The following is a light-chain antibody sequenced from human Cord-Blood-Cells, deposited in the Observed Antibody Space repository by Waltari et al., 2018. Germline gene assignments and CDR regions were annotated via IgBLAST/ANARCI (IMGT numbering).Light chain of an antibody. CDR3: QQSYRTPFT. CDR1: QSISSY. J-gene: IGKJ3*01. V-gene: IGKV1-39*01. CDR2: AAA. Sequence: DIQMTQSPSSLSASVGDRVTITCRASQSISSYLNWYQQKPGKAPKLLIYAAASLQSGVASRISGSGSGTDFTLAISSLQPEEFATYYCQQSYRTPFTVGPVTKEDIK.